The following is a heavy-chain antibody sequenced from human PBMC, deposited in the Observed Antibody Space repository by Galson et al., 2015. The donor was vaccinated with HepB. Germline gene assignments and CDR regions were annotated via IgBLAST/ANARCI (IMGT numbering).Heavy chain of an antibody. CDR2: ISYDGSNK. Sequence: SLRLSCAASGFTFSSYAMHWVRQAPGKGLEWVAVISYDGSNKYYADSVKGRFTISRDNSKNTLYLQMNSLRAEDTAAYYCAREAIRDTLAPGYWGQGTLVTVSS. D-gene: IGHD5-18*01. J-gene: IGHJ4*02. V-gene: IGHV3-30-3*01. CDR3: AREAIRDTLAPGY. CDR1: GFTFSSYA.